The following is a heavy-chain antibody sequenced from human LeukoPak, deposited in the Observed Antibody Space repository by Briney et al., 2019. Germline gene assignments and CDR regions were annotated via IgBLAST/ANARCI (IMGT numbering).Heavy chain of an antibody. J-gene: IGHJ6*03. Sequence: PGRSLRLSCAASGFTFSSYSMNWVRQAPGKGLEWVSYISSSSSTKYYADSMKGRFTISRDNAKNSLYLQMNSLRAEDTAVYYCARDGGSYYPYFYYYYMDVWGKGTTVTVSS. CDR1: GFTFSSYS. D-gene: IGHD1-26*01. CDR3: ARDGGSYYPYFYYYYMDV. V-gene: IGHV3-48*01. CDR2: ISSSSSTK.